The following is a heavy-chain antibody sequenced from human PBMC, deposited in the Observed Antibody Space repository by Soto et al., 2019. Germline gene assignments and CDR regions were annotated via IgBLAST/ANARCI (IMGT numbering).Heavy chain of an antibody. J-gene: IGHJ6*02. V-gene: IGHV3-13*05. Sequence: EVQLVESGGGLVQPGGSLRLSCEASGFTCRNYDMHWVRQGTGKGLELVSGISAAGDPDYADSVEGRFTISRENAQHSFFLQMNSLRVGDTAVYYCARTDRDFYGLDVWGQGTTVIVSS. CDR3: ARTDRDFYGLDV. CDR2: ISAAGDP. CDR1: GFTCRNYD.